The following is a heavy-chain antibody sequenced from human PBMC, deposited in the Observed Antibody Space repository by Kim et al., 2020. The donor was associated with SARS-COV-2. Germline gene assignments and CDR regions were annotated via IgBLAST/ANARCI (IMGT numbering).Heavy chain of an antibody. CDR1: GFTFSSYG. CDR2: IWYDGSNK. J-gene: IGHJ6*02. CDR3: ARDDHYYGSGSYGNYYYGMDV. D-gene: IGHD3-10*01. Sequence: GGSLRLSCAASGFTFSSYGMHWVRQAPGKGLEWVAVIWYDGSNKYYADSVKGRFTISRDNSKNTLYLQMNSLRAEDTAVYYCARDDHYYGSGSYGNYYYGMDVWGQGTTVTVSS. V-gene: IGHV3-33*01.